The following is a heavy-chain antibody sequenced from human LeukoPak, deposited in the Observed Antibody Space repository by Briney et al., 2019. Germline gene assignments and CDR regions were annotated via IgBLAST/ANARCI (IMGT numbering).Heavy chain of an antibody. V-gene: IGHV3-49*03. CDR1: GFTFGDFS. CDR2: IRSNNYGGTT. J-gene: IGHJ5*02. Sequence: GSLGLSCTTSGFTFGDFSMSWFRLAPGKGLEWLTFIRSNNYGGTTEYAASVRGRFIMSRDDSKRVAFLQMNSLKTEDTAVYYCARVDCGGDCSLFDLWGRGTLVTVSS. D-gene: IGHD2-21*02. CDR3: ARVDCGGDCSLFDL.